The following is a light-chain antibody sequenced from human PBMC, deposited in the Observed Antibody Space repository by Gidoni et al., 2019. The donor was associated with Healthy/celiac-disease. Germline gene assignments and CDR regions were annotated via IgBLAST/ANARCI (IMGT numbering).Light chain of an antibody. Sequence: QSVLTQPPSPSGTPGQRVTISCSGSSSNIGSHSVYWYQQLPGTAPKLLIYRNNQRPSGVPDRFSGSKSGTSASLAISGLRSEDEADYYCAAWDDSLSGWVFGGGTKLTVL. CDR3: AAWDDSLSGWV. CDR1: SSNIGSHS. CDR2: RNN. J-gene: IGLJ3*02. V-gene: IGLV1-47*01.